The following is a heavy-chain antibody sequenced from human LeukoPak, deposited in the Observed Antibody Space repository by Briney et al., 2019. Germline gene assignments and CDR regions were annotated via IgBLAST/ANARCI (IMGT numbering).Heavy chain of an antibody. J-gene: IGHJ4*02. CDR3: ARGRRGSGHDY. V-gene: IGHV4-34*01. CDR1: GGSFSGYY. D-gene: IGHD3-16*01. CDR2: INHSGST. Sequence: PSETLSLTCAVYGGSFSGYYWSWIRQPPGKGLEWIGEINHSGSTNHNPPLKSRVTISVDTSKNQFSLKLSSVTAADTAVYYCARGRRGSGHDYWGQGTLVTVSS.